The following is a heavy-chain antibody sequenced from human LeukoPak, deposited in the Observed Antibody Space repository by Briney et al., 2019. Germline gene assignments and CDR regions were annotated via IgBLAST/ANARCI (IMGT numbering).Heavy chain of an antibody. D-gene: IGHD3-10*01. J-gene: IGHJ4*02. CDR3: AKGAGGSYGLYYFDY. CDR1: GFTFNSYA. V-gene: IGHV3-23*01. Sequence: GGSLRLSCAASGFTFNSYAMSWVRQAPGKGLEWVSAISGSGGSTYYADSVKGRFTISRDNSKNTLYLQMNSLRAEDTAVYYCAKGAGGSYGLYYFDYWGQGALVTASS. CDR2: ISGSGGST.